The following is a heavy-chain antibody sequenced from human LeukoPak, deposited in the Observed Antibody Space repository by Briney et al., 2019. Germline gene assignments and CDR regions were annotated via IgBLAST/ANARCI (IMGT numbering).Heavy chain of an antibody. V-gene: IGHV3-9*01. J-gene: IGHJ4*02. Sequence: GGSLRLSCAASGFTFSSYAMSWVRQAPGKGLEWVSGISWNGGNIYYADSVKGRFTISRDNAKNSLYLQMNSLRVEDTAFYYCAKASVAGPGGYFDYWGQGTLVTVSS. CDR1: GFTFSSYA. CDR3: AKASVAGPGGYFDY. D-gene: IGHD6-19*01. CDR2: ISWNGGNI.